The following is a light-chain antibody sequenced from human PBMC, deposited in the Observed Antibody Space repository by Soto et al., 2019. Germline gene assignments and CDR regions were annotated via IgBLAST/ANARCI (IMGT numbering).Light chain of an antibody. CDR1: QSVSSY. Sequence: EIVLTQSPGTLSLSPGERATLSCRASQSVSSYLAWYQQKPGQAPRLLIYGASTRAAGIPARFSGSGSGTEFTLTISSLQSEDFAVYYCQQYNNWPGTFGQGTKVDIK. CDR2: GAS. J-gene: IGKJ1*01. CDR3: QQYNNWPGT. V-gene: IGKV3-15*01.